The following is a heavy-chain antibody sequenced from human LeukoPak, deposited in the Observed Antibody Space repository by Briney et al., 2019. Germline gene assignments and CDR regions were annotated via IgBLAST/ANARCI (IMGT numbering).Heavy chain of an antibody. CDR1: GFTFSSYA. V-gene: IGHV3-74*03. J-gene: IGHJ4*02. D-gene: IGHD5-24*01. Sequence: GGSLRLSCAASGFTFSSYAMSWVRQAPGKGLEWVSGIDSDGSSTTYADSVKGRLTISRDNAKNTLHLQMNSLRAEDTAVYFCARGLGDGYNNWGQGTLVTVSS. CDR2: IDSDGSST. CDR3: ARGLGDGYNN.